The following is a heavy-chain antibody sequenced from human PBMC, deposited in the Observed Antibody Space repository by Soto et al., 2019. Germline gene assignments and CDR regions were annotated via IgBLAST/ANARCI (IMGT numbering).Heavy chain of an antibody. V-gene: IGHV1-2*02. Sequence: ASVKVSCKASGFSFTGYYIHWLRQAPGQGLEWMGWINAHSGSTEYAQKFQGRVTLTRDTSIATAYLTLTSLTSDDTALYYCAKDLTRQLAYWLDPWGQGTQVTVSS. J-gene: IGHJ5*02. CDR2: INAHSGST. D-gene: IGHD6-6*01. CDR1: GFSFTGYY. CDR3: AKDLTRQLAYWLDP.